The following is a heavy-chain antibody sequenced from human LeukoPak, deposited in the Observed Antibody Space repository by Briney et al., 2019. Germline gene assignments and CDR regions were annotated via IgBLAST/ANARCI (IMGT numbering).Heavy chain of an antibody. CDR2: ISGFSGNT. D-gene: IGHD1-26*01. Sequence: PGGSLRLSCTASGFTFSDYAMSWIRQAPGKGLEWVSYISGFSGNTYYADSVKGRFTISRDNSKSTLYLQMNSLRAEDTATYYCAKDSGFSVSYFSNWGQGILVTVSS. V-gene: IGHV3-23*01. CDR3: AKDSGFSVSYFSN. J-gene: IGHJ4*02. CDR1: GFTFSDYA.